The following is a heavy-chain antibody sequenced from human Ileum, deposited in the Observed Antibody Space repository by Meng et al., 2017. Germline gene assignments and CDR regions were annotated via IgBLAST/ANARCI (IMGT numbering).Heavy chain of an antibody. CDR2: IYWDDDN. D-gene: IGHD6-13*01. V-gene: IGHV2-5*02. CDR1: WFSLSTSGAG. J-gene: IGHJ5*02. Sequence: ITLKESRPPLVKPTQPLPLTCTFSWFSLSTSGAGVAWIRQPPVKPLQCLALIYWDDDNRYTPSLKNRLTITKDTSKTQVVLTMTNMDLVDTATYYCAHRLAYSSNYNVGWFDPWGQGTLVTVSS. CDR3: AHRLAYSSNYNVGWFDP.